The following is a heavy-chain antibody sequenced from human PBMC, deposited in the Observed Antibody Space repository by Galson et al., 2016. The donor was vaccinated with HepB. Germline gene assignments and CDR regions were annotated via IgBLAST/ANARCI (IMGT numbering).Heavy chain of an antibody. J-gene: IGHJ5*02. CDR3: AIGLPGFYLSS. V-gene: IGHV6-1*01. CDR1: GDSVSSDSAT. D-gene: IGHD2-15*01. CDR2: TFYRSKWYI. Sequence: CAISGDSVSSDSATWTWLRQSPSRGLEWLGRTFYRSKWYIEYEASVRSRLSIRPDTSKNQFSLQLNSVTPEPTAVYYCAIGLPGFYLSSCGQGTMVTVAS.